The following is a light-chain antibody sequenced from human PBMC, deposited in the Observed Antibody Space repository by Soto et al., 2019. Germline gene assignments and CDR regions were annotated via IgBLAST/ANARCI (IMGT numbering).Light chain of an antibody. CDR1: SEHSSYA. V-gene: IGLV4-69*01. CDR2: INSDGYH. J-gene: IGLJ1*01. Sequence: VLTQSPSASASLGASVKLTCTLSSEHSSYAIAWHQQQPERGPRYLMKINSDGYHSKGDGIPDRFSGSSSGAERYLTISSLQSEDEADYYCQTWGTGIHVFGTGTKVTVL. CDR3: QTWGTGIHV.